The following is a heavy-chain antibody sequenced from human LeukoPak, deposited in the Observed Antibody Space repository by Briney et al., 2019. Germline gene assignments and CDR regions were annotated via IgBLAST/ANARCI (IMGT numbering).Heavy chain of an antibody. CDR2: INWNGGRT. V-gene: IGHV3-20*04. CDR1: GFTFDDYG. Sequence: GGSLRLSCAASGFTFDDYGMSWVRQAPGKGLEWVSGINWNGGRTGYADSVKGRFTISRDNAKNSLYLQMNSLRAEDTAVYYCARPPGAAAALYYFDYWGQGTLVTVSS. CDR3: ARPPGAAAALYYFDY. D-gene: IGHD6-13*01. J-gene: IGHJ4*02.